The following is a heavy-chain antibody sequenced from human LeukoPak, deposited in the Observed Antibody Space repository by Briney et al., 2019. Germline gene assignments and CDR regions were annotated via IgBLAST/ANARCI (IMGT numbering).Heavy chain of an antibody. CDR2: ISSSSSTI. J-gene: IGHJ4*02. D-gene: IGHD3-22*01. CDR3: AREKYPRGRYYDSSGYYSGTSGYYFDY. V-gene: IGHV3-48*02. Sequence: PGGSLRLSRAASGFTFSSYSMNWVRQAPGKGLEWVSYISSSSSTIYYADSVKGRFTISRDNAKNSLYLQMNSLRDEDTAVYYCAREKYPRGRYYDSSGYYSGTSGYYFDYWGQGTLVTVSS. CDR1: GFTFSSYS.